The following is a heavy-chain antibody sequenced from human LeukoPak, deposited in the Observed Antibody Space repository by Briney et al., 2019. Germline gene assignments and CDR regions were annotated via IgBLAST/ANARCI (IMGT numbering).Heavy chain of an antibody. J-gene: IGHJ4*02. V-gene: IGHV3-23*01. D-gene: IGHD6-19*01. CDR3: ARESPPLYSSGWNYYFDY. Sequence: QPGGSLRLSCAASGFTFSSCAMSWVRQAPGKGLEWVSTISGYGDSTYYADSVKGRFTISRDNSKNTLYLQMNSLRAEDTAVYYCARESPPLYSSGWNYYFDYWGQGTLVTVSS. CDR1: GFTFSSCA. CDR2: ISGYGDST.